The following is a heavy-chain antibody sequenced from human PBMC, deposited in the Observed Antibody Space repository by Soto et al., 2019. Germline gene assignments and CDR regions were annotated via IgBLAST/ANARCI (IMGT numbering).Heavy chain of an antibody. V-gene: IGHV4-34*01. CDR3: ARGGMITFGGVIVIYNWFDP. D-gene: IGHD3-16*02. CDR1: GGSISSYY. Sequence: SETLSLTCTVSGGSISSYYWSWIRQPPGKGLEWIGEINHSGSTNYNPSLKSRVTISVDTSKNQFSLKLSSVTAADTAVYYCARGGMITFGGVIVIYNWFDPWGQGTLVTVSS. CDR2: INHSGST. J-gene: IGHJ5*02.